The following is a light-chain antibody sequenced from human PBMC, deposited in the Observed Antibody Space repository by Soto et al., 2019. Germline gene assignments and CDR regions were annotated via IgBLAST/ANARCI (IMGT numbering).Light chain of an antibody. Sequence: SALTQPASVSGSPGQSITISCTGTSSDVGGYDYVSWYQQHPGKAPKLMIYEVSNRPSGVSNRFSGSMSGNTASLTISGLQAEDEADYYCSSYTSSSTFYVFGIGTKVTVL. V-gene: IGLV2-14*01. CDR1: SSDVGGYDY. J-gene: IGLJ1*01. CDR2: EVS. CDR3: SSYTSSSTFYV.